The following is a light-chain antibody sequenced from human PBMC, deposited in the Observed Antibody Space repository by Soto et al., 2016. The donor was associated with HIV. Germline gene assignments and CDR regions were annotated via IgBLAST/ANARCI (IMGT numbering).Light chain of an antibody. V-gene: IGKV1-5*03. CDR2: KAS. CDR3: QQYNSYSPLFT. Sequence: DIQMTQSPSTLSASVGDRVTITCRASQSISSWLAWYQQKPGKAPKLLIYKASNLESGVPLRFSGSGSGTEFTLTINSLQPDDFATYYCQQYNSYSPLFTFGPWDQSGYQT. CDR1: QSISSW. J-gene: IGKJ3*01.